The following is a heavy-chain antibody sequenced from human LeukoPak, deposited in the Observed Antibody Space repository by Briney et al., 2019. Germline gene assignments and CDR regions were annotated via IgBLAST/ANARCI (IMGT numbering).Heavy chain of an antibody. J-gene: IGHJ6*02. Sequence: GGSLRLSCAASGFTFSSYSMNWVRQAPGKGLEWVSSISSSSSYIYYADSVKGRFTISRDNAKNSLYLQMNSLRAEDTAVYYCASLIVATIQYYYYGMDVWGQGTTATVSS. CDR1: GFTFSSYS. CDR2: ISSSSSYI. CDR3: ASLIVATIQYYYYGMDV. V-gene: IGHV3-21*01. D-gene: IGHD5-12*01.